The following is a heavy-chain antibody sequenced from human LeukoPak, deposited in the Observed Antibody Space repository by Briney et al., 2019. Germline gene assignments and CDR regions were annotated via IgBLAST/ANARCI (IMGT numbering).Heavy chain of an antibody. D-gene: IGHD3-22*01. CDR3: ARDIYYYDSSGYYFPGGSDY. CDR2: ISGSGGST. V-gene: IGHV3-23*01. CDR1: GFTFSSYG. Sequence: GGSLRLSCAASGFTFSSYGMSWVRQAPGKGLEWVSAISGSGGSTYYADSVKGRFTISRDNAKNSLYLQMNSLRAEDTAVYYCARDIYYYDSSGYYFPGGSDYWGQGTLVTVSS. J-gene: IGHJ4*02.